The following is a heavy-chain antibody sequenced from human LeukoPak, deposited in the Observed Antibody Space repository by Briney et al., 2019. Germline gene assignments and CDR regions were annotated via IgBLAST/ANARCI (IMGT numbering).Heavy chain of an antibody. D-gene: IGHD3-22*01. CDR3: AKGDSSGYYRLNYLDY. CDR1: GFTFSSYA. V-gene: IGHV3-30-3*01. CDR2: ISYDGSNK. Sequence: PGGSLRLSCAASGFTFSSYAMHWVRQAPGKGLEWVAVISYDGSNKYYADSVKGRFTISRDNSKNTLYLQMNSLRAEDTAVYFCAKGDSSGYYRLNYLDYWGQGTLVTVSS. J-gene: IGHJ4*02.